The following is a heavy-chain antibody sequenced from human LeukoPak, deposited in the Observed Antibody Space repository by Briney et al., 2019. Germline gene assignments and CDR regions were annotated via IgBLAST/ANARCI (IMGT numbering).Heavy chain of an antibody. CDR1: GGSISSGSYY. CDR2: IYYSGST. D-gene: IGHD5-18*01. CDR3: ARGTGQHDAFDI. Sequence: SETLSLTCTVSGGSISSGSYYWSWIRQPPGKGLEWIGYIYYSGSTNYNPSLKSRVTISVDTSKNQFSLKLSSVTAADTAVYYCARGTGQHDAFDIWGQGTMVSVSS. J-gene: IGHJ3*02. V-gene: IGHV4-61*01.